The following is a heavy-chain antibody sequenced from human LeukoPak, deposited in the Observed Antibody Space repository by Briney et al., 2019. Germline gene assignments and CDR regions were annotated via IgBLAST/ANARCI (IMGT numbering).Heavy chain of an antibody. CDR2: IKQDGGEK. V-gene: IGHV3-7*01. Sequence: PGGSLRLSCAASGFTFSTYWMSWVCQAPGKGLEWVANIKQDGGEKYYVDSVKGGFTISRDNAKNSLYLQMNSLRAEDTAMYYCARDSAGNDYCGQGTLVTVSS. D-gene: IGHD6-13*01. J-gene: IGHJ4*02. CDR1: GFTFSTYW. CDR3: ARDSAGNDY.